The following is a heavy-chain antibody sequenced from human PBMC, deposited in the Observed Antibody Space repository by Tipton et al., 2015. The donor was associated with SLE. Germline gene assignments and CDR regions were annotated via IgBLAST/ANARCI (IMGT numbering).Heavy chain of an antibody. J-gene: IGHJ3*02. D-gene: IGHD5-24*01. Sequence: RSLRLSCAASGFTFSSYGMHWVRQAPGKGLEWVAVIWYDGSNKYYADSVKGRFTISRDNSKNTLYLQMNSLRAEDTAVYYCASQMTIRDAFDIWGQGTMVTVSS. CDR1: GFTFSSYG. V-gene: IGHV3-33*01. CDR3: ASQMTIRDAFDI. CDR2: IWYDGSNK.